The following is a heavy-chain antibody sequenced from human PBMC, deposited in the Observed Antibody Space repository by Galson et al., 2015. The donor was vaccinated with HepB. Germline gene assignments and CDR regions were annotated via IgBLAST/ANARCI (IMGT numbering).Heavy chain of an antibody. J-gene: IGHJ4*02. Sequence: SLRLSCAASGFTFSSYGMHWVRQAPGKGLEWVAVISYDGSNKYYADSVKGRFTISRDNSKNTLYLQMNSLRAEDTAVYYCAKDLEAGSFDYWGQGTLVTVSS. CDR3: AKDLEAGSFDY. CDR1: GFTFSSYG. V-gene: IGHV3-30*18. D-gene: IGHD6-19*01. CDR2: ISYDGSNK.